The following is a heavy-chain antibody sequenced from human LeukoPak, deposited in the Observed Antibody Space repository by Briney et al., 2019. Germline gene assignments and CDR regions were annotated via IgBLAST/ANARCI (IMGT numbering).Heavy chain of an antibody. V-gene: IGHV3-7*01. CDR1: GFTFSSCW. D-gene: IGHD6-13*01. CDR3: AKVSWANYFDY. CDR2: IKEDGSEK. Sequence: GGSLRLSCAASGFTFSSCWMSWVRQAPGKGLEWVANIKEDGSEKYYVDSVKGRFTISRDTAKNSLYLQMNSLRADDTAVYYCAKVSWANYFDYWGQGTLVTVSS. J-gene: IGHJ4*02.